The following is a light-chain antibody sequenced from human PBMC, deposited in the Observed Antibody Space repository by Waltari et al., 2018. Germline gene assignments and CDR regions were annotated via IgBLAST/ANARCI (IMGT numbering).Light chain of an antibody. CDR3: QQYYRSRT. J-gene: IGKJ1*01. Sequence: DIVMTQSPDSLAVSLGERATINCKSSQSVLYNSNGKNYLAWYQQKPGQPPKLLIYWASTRQSGVRDRFSGSGSGTDFTLTINSLQAEDVAVYYCQQYYRSRTFGQGTKVEIK. CDR1: QSVLYNSNGKNY. CDR2: WAS. V-gene: IGKV4-1*01.